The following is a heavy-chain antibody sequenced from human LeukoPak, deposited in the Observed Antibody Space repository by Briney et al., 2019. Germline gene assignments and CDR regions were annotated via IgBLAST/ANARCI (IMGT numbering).Heavy chain of an antibody. Sequence: PGRSLRLSCAASGFTFSSYAMSWVRQAPGKGLEWVSGISGSGGSTYYADSVKGRFTISRDNSKNTLYLQMNSLRAEDTAVYYCARDYDILTGYYNPWGQGTLVTVSS. CDR1: GFTFSSYA. J-gene: IGHJ5*02. CDR2: ISGSGGST. CDR3: ARDYDILTGYYNP. V-gene: IGHV3-23*01. D-gene: IGHD3-9*01.